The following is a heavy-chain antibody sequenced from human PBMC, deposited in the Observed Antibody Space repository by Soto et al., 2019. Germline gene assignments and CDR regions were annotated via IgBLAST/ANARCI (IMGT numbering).Heavy chain of an antibody. V-gene: IGHV3-15*01. CDR3: DTDSQDPPSS. Sequence: PGGTLRLSSTASGFTLGDYAMSWFRQAPGKGLEWVGRIKSKTDGGTTEYAAPVKGRFTISRDDSKSTLYLQMDSLKTEDTAAYHCDTDSQDPPSSCAQGTLVTVSS. CDR2: IKSKTDGGTT. CDR1: GFTLGDYA. J-gene: IGHJ5*02.